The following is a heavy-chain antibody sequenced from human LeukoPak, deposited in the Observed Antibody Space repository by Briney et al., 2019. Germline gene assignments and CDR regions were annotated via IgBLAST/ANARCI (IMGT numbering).Heavy chain of an antibody. V-gene: IGHV3-23*01. D-gene: IGHD1-26*01. J-gene: IGHJ4*02. CDR3: AKGRNQWELLPEFDY. CDR2: ISGSGGST. Sequence: GGSLRLSCAASGFTFSSYAMSWVRQAPGKGLEWVSAISGSGGSTYYADCVKGRFTISRDNSKNTLYLQMNSLRAEDTAVYYCAKGRNQWELLPEFDYWGQGTLVTVSS. CDR1: GFTFSSYA.